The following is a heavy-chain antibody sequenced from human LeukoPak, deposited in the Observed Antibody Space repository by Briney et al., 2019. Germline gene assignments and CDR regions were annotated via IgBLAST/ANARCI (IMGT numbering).Heavy chain of an antibody. CDR2: VHHSGTT. D-gene: IGHD2-2*02. CDR3: AKGIPFDF. V-gene: IGHV4-38-2*02. J-gene: IGHJ4*02. CDR1: FPVTNGFH. Sequence: PSETLSLTCSVSFPVTNGFHWAWIRQAPGKGLEFMGYVHHSGTTYYNPSLNSRATISVGASKYQFSLRLTSVTAADTAVYFCAKGIPFDFWGQGRLVTVSS.